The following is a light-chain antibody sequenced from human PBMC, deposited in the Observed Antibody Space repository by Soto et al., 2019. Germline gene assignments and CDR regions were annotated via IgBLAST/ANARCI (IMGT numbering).Light chain of an antibody. Sequence: ERATLYCRASQSVSSSSLAWYHHKRGRAPSLLLLYASSRGTGIPDRFSGSGSGTDFSLTIIRRLPQEDAVVYYWQHGSTCITFGQGT. CDR2: YAS. J-gene: IGKJ5*01. CDR1: QSVSSSS. CDR3: WQHGSTCIT. V-gene: IGKV3D-20*01.